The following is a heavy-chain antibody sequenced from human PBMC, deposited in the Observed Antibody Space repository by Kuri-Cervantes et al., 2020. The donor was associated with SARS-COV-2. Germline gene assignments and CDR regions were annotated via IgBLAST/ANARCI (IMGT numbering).Heavy chain of an antibody. CDR1: GFTFSSYG. D-gene: IGHD6-19*01. Sequence: LSLTCAASGFTFSSYGMHWVRQAPGKGLEWVAVIWYDGSNKYYADSVKGRFTISRDNSKNTLYLQMNSLRAEDTAVYYCARNAVAGTYYYYMDVWGKGTTVTVSS. CDR3: ARNAVAGTYYYYMDV. V-gene: IGHV3-33*01. J-gene: IGHJ6*03. CDR2: IWYDGSNK.